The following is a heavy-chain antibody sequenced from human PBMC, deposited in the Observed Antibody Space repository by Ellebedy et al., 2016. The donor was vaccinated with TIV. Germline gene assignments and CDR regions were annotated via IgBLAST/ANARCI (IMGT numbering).Heavy chain of an antibody. V-gene: IGHV3-21*05. Sequence: GESLKISCVGSGFTFSSYAMNWVRQAPGKGLEWISHISSSSSYTKYADSVKGRFTISRDNAKNSLSLQMNSLRAEDTAVYYCARGDRWGQGTLVTVSS. CDR3: ARGDR. CDR1: GFTFSSYA. CDR2: ISSSSSYT. J-gene: IGHJ4*02.